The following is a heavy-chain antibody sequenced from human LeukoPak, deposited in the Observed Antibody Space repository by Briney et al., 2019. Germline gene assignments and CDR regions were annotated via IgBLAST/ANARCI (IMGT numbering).Heavy chain of an antibody. D-gene: IGHD3-22*01. CDR1: VDTFGSYA. V-gene: IGHV1-69*04. Sequence: GASVKVSCKAPVDTFGSYAISWVRQAHGQGLEWMGRTIPILGIAKYAQKFQGRLTITADTSTSTAYMELTNLRSDDTAVYYCASQFLLPFDYWGRGTLVTVSS. J-gene: IGHJ4*02. CDR2: TIPILGIA. CDR3: ASQFLLPFDY.